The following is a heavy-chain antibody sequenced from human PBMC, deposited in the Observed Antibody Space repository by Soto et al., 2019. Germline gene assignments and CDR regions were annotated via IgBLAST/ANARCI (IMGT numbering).Heavy chain of an antibody. CDR2: IWYDGSNK. D-gene: IGHD2-2*01. CDR1: GFTFSSYG. Sequence: PGGSLRLSCAASGFTFSSYGMHWVRQAPGKGLEWVAVIWYDGSNKYYADSVKGRFTISRDNSKNTLYLQMNSLRAEDTAVYYCAKDHGYCSSTSCYDYYYGMDVWGHGTTVTV. J-gene: IGHJ6*02. V-gene: IGHV3-33*06. CDR3: AKDHGYCSSTSCYDYYYGMDV.